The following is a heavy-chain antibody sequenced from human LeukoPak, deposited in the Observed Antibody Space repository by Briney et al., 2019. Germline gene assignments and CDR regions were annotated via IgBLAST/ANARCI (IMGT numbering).Heavy chain of an antibody. CDR3: ARENSSSSRAFDY. Sequence: SETLSLTCAVYGGSFSGYYWSWIRQPPGKGLEWIGEINHSGSTNYNPSLKSRVTMSVDTSKNQFSLKLNSMTAADTAVYYCARENSSSSRAFDYWGQGTLVTVSS. J-gene: IGHJ4*02. V-gene: IGHV4-34*01. D-gene: IGHD6-6*01. CDR2: INHSGST. CDR1: GGSFSGYY.